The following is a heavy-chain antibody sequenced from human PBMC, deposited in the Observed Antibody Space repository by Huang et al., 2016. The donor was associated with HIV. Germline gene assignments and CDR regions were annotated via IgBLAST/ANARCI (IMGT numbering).Heavy chain of an antibody. CDR3: AKVPHPRDYGDYVGGAFDI. V-gene: IGHV3-30*02. CDR2: IRDDGSKK. CDR1: GFTFSSYG. Sequence: QVQLVESGGGVVQPGGSLRLSCAASGFTFSSYGRHWVRQAPGKGLEWVAFIRDDGSKKYYADSVKGRFPISRDNSKNTLYLQMSSLRAEDTAVYYCAKVPHPRDYGDYVGGAFDIWGQGTMVTVSS. J-gene: IGHJ3*02. D-gene: IGHD4-17*01.